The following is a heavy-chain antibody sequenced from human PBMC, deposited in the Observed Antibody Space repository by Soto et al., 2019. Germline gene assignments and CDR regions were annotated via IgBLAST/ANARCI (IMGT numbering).Heavy chain of an antibody. D-gene: IGHD2-15*01. CDR1: GFTCSSYW. Sequence: EVQLVESGGGLVQPGGSLRLSCAASGFTCSSYWMHWVRQAPGKELVWVSRINSDGSSTSYADSVKGRFTISRDNAKNTLYVHMNSLRADDTAVYYCVRTSMVVAAATREDYWGQGTLVTVSS. CDR3: VRTSMVVAAATREDY. V-gene: IGHV3-74*01. CDR2: INSDGSST. J-gene: IGHJ4*02.